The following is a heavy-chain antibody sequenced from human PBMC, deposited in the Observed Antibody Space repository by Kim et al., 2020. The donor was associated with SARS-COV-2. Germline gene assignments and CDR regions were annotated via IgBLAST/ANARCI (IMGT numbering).Heavy chain of an antibody. CDR2: ISYDGSNK. J-gene: IGHJ6*02. V-gene: IGHV3-33*05. Sequence: GGSLRLSCAASGFTFSSYGMHWVRQAPGKGLEWVAVISYDGSNKYYADSVKGRFTISRDNSKNTLYLQMNSLRAEDTAVYYCARAINSSSWWGYYYYYYGMDVWGQGTTVTVSS. CDR3: ARAINSSSWWGYYYYYYGMDV. D-gene: IGHD6-13*01. CDR1: GFTFSSYG.